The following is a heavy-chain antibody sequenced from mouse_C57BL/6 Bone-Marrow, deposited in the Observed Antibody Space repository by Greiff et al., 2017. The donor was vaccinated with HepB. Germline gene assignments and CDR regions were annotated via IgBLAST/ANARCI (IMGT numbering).Heavy chain of an antibody. V-gene: IGHV12-3*01. CDR3: AGAATGYFDV. CDR2: ITHSGET. Sequence: KLEESGPGLVKPSQSLFLTCSITGFPITSGYYWIWIRQSPGKPLEWMGYITHSGETFYNPSLQSPISITRETSKNQFFLQLNSVTTEDTAMYYCAGAATGYFDVWGTGTTVTVSS. CDR1: GFPITSGYY. D-gene: IGHD1-1*01. J-gene: IGHJ1*03.